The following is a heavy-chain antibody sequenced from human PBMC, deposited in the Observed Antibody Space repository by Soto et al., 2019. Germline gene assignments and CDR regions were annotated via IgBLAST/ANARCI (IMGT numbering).Heavy chain of an antibody. CDR3: AAYRGGLRLNYFDY. J-gene: IGHJ4*02. CDR2: IGGSGGST. Sequence: EVQLLESGGGLVQPGGSLGLSCAASGFTFRNYAMSWVRQAPGKGLEWVSGIGGSGGSTYYADSVKGRFTISRDNSGNTRYLKVNSLRVEDTAVYYCAAYRGGLRLNYFDYWGQGTLVTVSS. V-gene: IGHV3-23*01. D-gene: IGHD4-17*01. CDR1: GFTFRNYA.